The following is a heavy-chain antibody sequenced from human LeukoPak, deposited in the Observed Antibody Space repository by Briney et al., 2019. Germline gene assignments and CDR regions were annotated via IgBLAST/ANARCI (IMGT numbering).Heavy chain of an antibody. J-gene: IGHJ4*02. D-gene: IGHD3-22*01. CDR2: IHHSGSA. CDR1: GVSLISSVC. CDR3: AGYFDGSPGFYPGDN. V-gene: IGHV4-4*02. Sequence: SQTPSLTCAVSGVSLISSVCWSCVRQPPGKALEWIGEIHHSGSAYYSPSLRSRLTITIDTSKGHLFLNLSSVTAADTAVYYCAGYFDGSPGFYPGDNWDQGTLVIVSS.